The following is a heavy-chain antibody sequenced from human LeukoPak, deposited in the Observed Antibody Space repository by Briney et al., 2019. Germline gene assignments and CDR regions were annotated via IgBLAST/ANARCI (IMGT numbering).Heavy chain of an antibody. Sequence: ASVKVSCKASGYTFTSYGISWVRQAPGQGLEWMGWISAYNGNTNHAQKLQGRVTMTTDTSTSTAYMELRSLRSDDTAVYYCARGPNDGYYGSGSYLRRNGVVDYWGQGTLVTVSS. D-gene: IGHD3-10*01. CDR1: GYTFTSYG. J-gene: IGHJ4*02. CDR3: ARGPNDGYYGSGSYLRRNGVVDY. V-gene: IGHV1-18*01. CDR2: ISAYNGNT.